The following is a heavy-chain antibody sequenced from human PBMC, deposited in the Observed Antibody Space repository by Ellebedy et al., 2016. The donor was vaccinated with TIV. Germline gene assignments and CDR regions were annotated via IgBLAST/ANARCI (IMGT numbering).Heavy chain of an antibody. J-gene: IGHJ2*01. CDR1: GGSMSSDY. D-gene: IGHD5-24*01. V-gene: IGHV4-59*01. Sequence: MPSEILSLTCTVSGGSMSSDYWSWIRQPPGKALEWIGYVFHNGNTNFTPSLKGRVTMSVDTSKNQFSLKVPSVTAADTAVYYCARQRREGYNAYWFFDLWGRGTLVTVSS. CDR3: ARQRREGYNAYWFFDL. CDR2: VFHNGNT.